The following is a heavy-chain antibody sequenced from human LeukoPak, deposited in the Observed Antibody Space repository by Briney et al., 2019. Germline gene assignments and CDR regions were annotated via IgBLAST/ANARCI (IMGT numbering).Heavy chain of an antibody. CDR3: ARADRSSWYSRLDY. CDR1: GFTFDDYG. CDR2: INWNGGST. J-gene: IGHJ4*02. D-gene: IGHD6-13*01. V-gene: IGHV3-20*04. Sequence: GGSLRLSCAASGFTFDDYGMSWVRQAPGKGLEWVSGINWNGGSTGYADSVKGRFTISRDNAKNSLYLQMNSLRAEDTAVYYCARADRSSWYSRLDYWGQGTLVTVSS.